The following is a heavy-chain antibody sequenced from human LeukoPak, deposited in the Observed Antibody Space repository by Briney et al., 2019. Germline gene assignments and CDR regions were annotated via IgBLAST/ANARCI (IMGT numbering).Heavy chain of an antibody. CDR3: ARDGGSESYAFDY. J-gene: IGHJ4*02. D-gene: IGHD3-10*01. Sequence: GGSLRLSCAASGFTFSRYGFHWVRQAPGKGLEWVAFISDSGGDKWFGDSVKGRFTISRDKSKNTVNRQMSSLRVEDTALYYCARDGGSESYAFDYWGQETLVTVSS. V-gene: IGHV3-30*02. CDR1: GFTFSRYG. CDR2: ISDSGGDK.